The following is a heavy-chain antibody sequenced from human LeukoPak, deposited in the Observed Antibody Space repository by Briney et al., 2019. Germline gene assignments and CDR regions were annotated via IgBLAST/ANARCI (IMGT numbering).Heavy chain of an antibody. CDR3: ARSISSGWSKTFDY. Sequence: GGSLRLSCAASGFTFSNAWMNWVRQAPGKGLEWVGRIKSKTDGGTTDYAAPVKGRFTISRDDSKNTLYLQMNSLKTEDTAVYYCARSISSGWSKTFDYWGQGTLVTVSS. D-gene: IGHD6-19*01. V-gene: IGHV3-15*07. J-gene: IGHJ4*02. CDR2: IKSKTDGGTT. CDR1: GFTFSNAW.